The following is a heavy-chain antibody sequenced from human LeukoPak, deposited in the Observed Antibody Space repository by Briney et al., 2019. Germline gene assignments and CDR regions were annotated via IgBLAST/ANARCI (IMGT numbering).Heavy chain of an antibody. CDR1: GFTFSSYS. CDR3: AREYDV. J-gene: IGHJ6*04. V-gene: IGHV3-48*01. CDR2: ISGGGGSI. Sequence: GGSLRLSCEGSGFTFSSYSMNWVRQAPGKGLECVSYISGGGGSIYYADSVKGRFTISRDNAKNSLYLQMNSLRAEDTAVYYCAREYDVWGKGTTVTISS.